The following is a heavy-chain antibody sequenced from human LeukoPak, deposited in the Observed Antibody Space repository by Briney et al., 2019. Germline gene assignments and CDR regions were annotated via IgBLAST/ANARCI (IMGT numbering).Heavy chain of an antibody. Sequence: GGSLRLSCAAAGFTFSSYWMSWVRQAPGKGMEWVANINQDGSEKYYVDSVKGRFTISRDNAKNSLYLQMNSLRAEDTAVYYCARKAYGLDVWGKGTTVTGSS. CDR1: GFTFSSYW. V-gene: IGHV3-7*03. J-gene: IGHJ6*04. CDR2: INQDGSEK. CDR3: ARKAYGLDV.